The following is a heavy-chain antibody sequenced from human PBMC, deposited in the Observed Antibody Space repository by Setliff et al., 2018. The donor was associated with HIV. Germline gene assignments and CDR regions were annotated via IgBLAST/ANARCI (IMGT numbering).Heavy chain of an antibody. CDR3: GRDLHANYHVVGF. J-gene: IGHJ6*02. V-gene: IGHV4-31*03. Sequence: SETLSLTCSVPGVSIVTGGFYYSWIRQPPRKGLEWLGTVYYTGTTYYHPSLQSRLTMSADTAKNQLYLKMNSVTAADTALYFWGRDLHANYHVVGFWGPGTTVTVSS. CDR2: VYYTGTT. D-gene: IGHD2-15*01. CDR1: GVSIVTGGFY.